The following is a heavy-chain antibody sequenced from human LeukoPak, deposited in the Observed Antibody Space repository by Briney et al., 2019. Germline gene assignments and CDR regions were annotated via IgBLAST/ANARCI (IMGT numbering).Heavy chain of an antibody. D-gene: IGHD3-3*01. J-gene: IGHJ4*02. Sequence: PGGSLRLSCTSSGFTFSSYWMSWVRQAPGKGPEWVAHIKENGNEQYYADSVKGRFTISRDNSKNTLYLQMNSLRAEDTAVYYCARGRPHYDFWSGYYFDYWGQGTLVTVSS. V-gene: IGHV3-7*01. CDR2: IKENGNEQ. CDR1: GFTFSSYW. CDR3: ARGRPHYDFWSGYYFDY.